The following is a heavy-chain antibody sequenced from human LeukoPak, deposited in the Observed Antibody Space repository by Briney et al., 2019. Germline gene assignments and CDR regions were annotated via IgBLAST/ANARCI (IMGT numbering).Heavy chain of an antibody. Sequence: GRSLRLSCAASGFTFDDYAMHWVRQGPGKGLEWTSGITWNTDTIGYADSVMGRFTISRDNAKNSLYLQMNSLRAEDTALYYCAKDISVGATPYYFDSWGQGTLVTVSS. J-gene: IGHJ4*02. D-gene: IGHD1-26*01. CDR1: GFTFDDYA. V-gene: IGHV3-9*01. CDR2: ITWNTDTI. CDR3: AKDISVGATPYYFDS.